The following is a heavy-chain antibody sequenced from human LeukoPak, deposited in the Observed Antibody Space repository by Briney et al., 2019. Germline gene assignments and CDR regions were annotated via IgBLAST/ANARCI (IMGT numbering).Heavy chain of an antibody. CDR1: GFTFRSYW. V-gene: IGHV3-74*01. Sequence: GGSLRLSCAASGFTFRSYWMHWARQAPGKGLVWVSRVKGDGSFTNYADSVYGRFTISRDNAKNTLYLHMHSLRAEDTAVYYCVRDGDDFNFDYWGQGSLVTVSS. CDR2: VKGDGSFT. D-gene: IGHD5-24*01. J-gene: IGHJ4*02. CDR3: VRDGDDFNFDY.